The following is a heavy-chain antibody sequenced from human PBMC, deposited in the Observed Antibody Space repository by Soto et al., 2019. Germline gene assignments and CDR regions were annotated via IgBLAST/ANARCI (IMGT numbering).Heavy chain of an antibody. D-gene: IGHD3-22*01. CDR2: ISYDGSNK. CDR1: GFTFSSYA. Sequence: GGSLRLSCAASGFTFSSYAMHWVHQAPGKGLEWVAVISYDGSNKYYADSVKGRFTISRDNSKNTLYLQMNSLRAEDTAVYYCARDIPEDSSGYYYSGVASKWGQGTLVTVSS. CDR3: ARDIPEDSSGYYYSGVASK. J-gene: IGHJ4*02. V-gene: IGHV3-30-3*01.